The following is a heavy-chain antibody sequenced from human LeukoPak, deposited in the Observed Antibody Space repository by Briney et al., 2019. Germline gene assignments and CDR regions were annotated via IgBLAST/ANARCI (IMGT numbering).Heavy chain of an antibody. CDR2: IYPGDSDT. Sequence: GESLKISCKGSGYSFTSYWIGWVRQMPGKGLEWMGIIYPGDSDTRYSPSFQGQVTISADKSISTAYLQWSSLKASDTAMYYCARFSDSSGYYSVFDIWGQGTMVTVSS. D-gene: IGHD3-22*01. V-gene: IGHV5-51*01. CDR3: ARFSDSSGYYSVFDI. CDR1: GYSFTSYW. J-gene: IGHJ3*02.